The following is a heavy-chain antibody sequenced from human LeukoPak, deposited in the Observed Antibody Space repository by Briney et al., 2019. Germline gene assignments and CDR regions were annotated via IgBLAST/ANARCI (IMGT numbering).Heavy chain of an antibody. Sequence: PSETLSLTCTVPGGAISSYYWSWIRQPPGKGLEWIGYIYYSGSTNYNPSLKSRVTISVDTSKTHFSLKLSSVTAADTAVYYCARALGGSYLPDAFDIWGQGTIVTVSS. CDR1: GGAISSYY. J-gene: IGHJ3*02. CDR2: IYYSGST. D-gene: IGHD1-26*01. V-gene: IGHV4-59*01. CDR3: ARALGGSYLPDAFDI.